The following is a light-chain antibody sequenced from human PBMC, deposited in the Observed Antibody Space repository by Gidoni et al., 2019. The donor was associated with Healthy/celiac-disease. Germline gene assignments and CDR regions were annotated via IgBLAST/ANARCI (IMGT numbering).Light chain of an antibody. V-gene: IGKV3-11*01. CDR3: QQRRNWPPGYT. CDR1: QSVSSY. Sequence: EMVLTQSPATLSLSPGERATLSCRASQSVSSYLAWYQQNPGIPARFSGSGSGTDFTLTISSLEPEDFAVYYCQQRRNWPPGYTFGQGTKLEIK. J-gene: IGKJ2*01.